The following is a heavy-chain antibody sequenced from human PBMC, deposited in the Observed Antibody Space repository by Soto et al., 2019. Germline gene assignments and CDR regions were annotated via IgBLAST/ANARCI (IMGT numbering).Heavy chain of an antibody. CDR1: GFTFSTYA. V-gene: IGHV3-23*01. J-gene: IGHJ4*02. CDR3: AKDRQPEGLWPFDH. CDR2: LYGNGGGI. D-gene: IGHD3-16*01. Sequence: EVQLLESGGDLVQPGGSLRLSCAASGFTFSTYAMSWVRQAPGKGLEWVSGLYGNGGGITYADSVKGRFTISRDNSNNMLYLQMHSLRAEDTAVYYCAKDRQPEGLWPFDHWGQGTLVTVSS.